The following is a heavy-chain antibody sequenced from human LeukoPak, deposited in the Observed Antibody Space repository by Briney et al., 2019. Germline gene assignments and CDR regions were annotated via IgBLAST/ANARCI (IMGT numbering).Heavy chain of an antibody. Sequence: SETLSLTCTVSGGSVSSGSYYWSWLRQPPGRGLEWIGYIYYSGSTNYNPSLKSRVTISVDTSKNQFSLKLSSVTAADTAVYYCARGYDFWSGYFNYYYYGMDVWGQGTTVTVSS. V-gene: IGHV4-61*01. J-gene: IGHJ6*02. D-gene: IGHD3-3*01. CDR1: GGSVSSGSYY. CDR3: ARGYDFWSGYFNYYYYGMDV. CDR2: IYYSGST.